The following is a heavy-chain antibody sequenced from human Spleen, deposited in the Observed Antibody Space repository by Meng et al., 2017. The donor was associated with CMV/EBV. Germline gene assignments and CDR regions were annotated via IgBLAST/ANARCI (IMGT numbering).Heavy chain of an antibody. CDR3: AREGVVGTTIYFDY. Sequence: SGGTFSNYGVNWVRQAPGQGREWMGGIIPIFGTANYAQKFQSRVTITTDESTTTAYMELSSLRSDGTAVYYCAREGVVGTTIYFDYWGQGTLVTVSS. CDR1: GGTFSNYG. J-gene: IGHJ4*02. V-gene: IGHV1-69*05. CDR2: IIPIFGTA. D-gene: IGHD1-1*01.